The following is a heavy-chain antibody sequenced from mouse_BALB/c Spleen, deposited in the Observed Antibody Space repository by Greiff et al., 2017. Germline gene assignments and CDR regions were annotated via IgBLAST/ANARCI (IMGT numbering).Heavy chain of an antibody. V-gene: IGHV5-6*01. D-gene: IGHD1-1*01. CDR2: ISSGGSYT. J-gene: IGHJ4*01. Sequence: DVQLVESGGDLVKPGGFLKLSCAASGFTFSSYGMSWVRQTPDKRLEWVATISSGGSYTYYPDSVKGRFTISRDNAKNTLYLQMSSLKSEDTAMYYCTREGYGSSYDYAMDYWGQGTSVTVSS. CDR1: GFTFSSYG. CDR3: TREGYGSSYDYAMDY.